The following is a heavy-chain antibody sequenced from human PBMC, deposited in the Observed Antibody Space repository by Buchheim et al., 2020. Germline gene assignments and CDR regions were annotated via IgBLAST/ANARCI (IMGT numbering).Heavy chain of an antibody. CDR3: AGVPAAKDGQFDP. D-gene: IGHD2-2*01. Sequence: QLQLQESGPGLVKPSETLSLPCNVSGGSISSSSYYWGWIRQPPGKGLEWIGSIYYSGSTYYNPSIKSRVTLSVDTSTNQFSLKLSSVTAADTAVYYCAGVPAAKDGQFDPWGQGTL. V-gene: IGHV4-39*01. J-gene: IGHJ5*02. CDR1: GGSISSSSYY. CDR2: IYYSGST.